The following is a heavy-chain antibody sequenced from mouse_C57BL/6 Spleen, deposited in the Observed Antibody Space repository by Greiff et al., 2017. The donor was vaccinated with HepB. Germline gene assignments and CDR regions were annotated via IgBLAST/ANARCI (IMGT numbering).Heavy chain of an antibody. CDR1: GYTFTSYW. V-gene: IGHV1-50*01. CDR2: IDPSDSYT. D-gene: IGHD3-2*02. CDR3: AREDSSGYVRGAMDY. J-gene: IGHJ4*01. Sequence: VQLQQPGAELVKPGASVKLSCKASGYTFTSYWMQWVKQRPGQGLEWIGEIDPSDSYTNYNQKFKGKATLTVDTSSSTAYMQLSSLTSEDSAVYYCAREDSSGYVRGAMDYWGQGTSVTVSS.